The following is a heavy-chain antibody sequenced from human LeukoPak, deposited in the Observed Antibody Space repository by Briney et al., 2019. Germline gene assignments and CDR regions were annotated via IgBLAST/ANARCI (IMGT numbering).Heavy chain of an antibody. D-gene: IGHD6-19*01. CDR3: ARDQWLYSSGWYGY. CDR1: GYTFTGYY. V-gene: IGHV1-2*06. CDR2: INPNSGGT. Sequence: ASVKVSCKASGYTFTGYYMHWVRQAPGQGLEWMGRINPNSGGTNYAQKFQGRVTMTRDTFISTAYMELSRLRSDDTAVYYCARDQWLYSSGWYGYWGQGTLVTVSS. J-gene: IGHJ4*02.